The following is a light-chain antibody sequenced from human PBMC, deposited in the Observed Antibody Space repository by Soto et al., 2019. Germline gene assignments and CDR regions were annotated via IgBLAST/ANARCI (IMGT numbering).Light chain of an antibody. J-gene: IGKJ5*01. CDR2: DAS. Sequence: DIQMTQSTSTLSASVGDRVTISCRASQSLSTWLAWYQQKSGKAPQLLIYDASSLESGIPSRFSGSGSGTEFTLTISRLEPEDFAVYYCQQYGSSPWTFGQGTRLEIK. V-gene: IGKV1-5*01. CDR3: QQYGSSPWT. CDR1: QSLSTW.